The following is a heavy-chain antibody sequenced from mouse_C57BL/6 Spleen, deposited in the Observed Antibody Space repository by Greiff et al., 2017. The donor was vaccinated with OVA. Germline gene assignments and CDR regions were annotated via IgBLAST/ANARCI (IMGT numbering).Heavy chain of an antibody. CDR2: IDPSDSYT. Sequence: QVQLQQPGAELVMPGASVKLSCKASGYTFTSYWMHWVKQRPGQGLEWIGEIDPSDSYTNYNQKFKGKSTLTVDKSSSTAYMQLSSLTSEDSAVYYCARSLNYCGSSPRFDYWGQGTTLTVSS. D-gene: IGHD1-1*01. J-gene: IGHJ2*01. CDR3: ARSLNYCGSSPRFDY. V-gene: IGHV1-69*01. CDR1: GYTFTSYW.